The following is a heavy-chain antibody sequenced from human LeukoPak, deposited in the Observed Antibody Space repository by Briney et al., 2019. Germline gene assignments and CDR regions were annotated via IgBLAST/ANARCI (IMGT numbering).Heavy chain of an antibody. D-gene: IGHD3-16*02. CDR2: INHSGST. CDR1: GGSFSGYY. V-gene: IGHV4-34*01. CDR3: ARVGGDNYDYVWGSYRYDAFDI. J-gene: IGHJ3*02. Sequence: SETLSLTCAVYGGSFSGYYWSWIRQPPGKGLEWIGEINHSGSTDYNPSLKSRVTISVDTSKNQFSLKLSSVTAADTAVYYCARVGGDNYDYVWGSYRYDAFDIWGQGTMVTVSS.